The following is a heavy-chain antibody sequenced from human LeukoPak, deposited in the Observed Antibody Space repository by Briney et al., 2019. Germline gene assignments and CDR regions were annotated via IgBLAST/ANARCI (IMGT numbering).Heavy chain of an antibody. J-gene: IGHJ4*01. CDR2: ISRSSTTI. V-gene: IGHV3-48*02. CDR1: GFNFSSYG. Sequence: PGSPLRLSCAASGFNFSSYGIHWLPQAPGKGLEWLSQISRSSTTINYAHSVKGRFTISRDNAKTPLHLKMNIMTDDAAAFYYCASGVVGARKFVDYWG. CDR3: ASGVVGARKFVDY. D-gene: IGHD1-26*01.